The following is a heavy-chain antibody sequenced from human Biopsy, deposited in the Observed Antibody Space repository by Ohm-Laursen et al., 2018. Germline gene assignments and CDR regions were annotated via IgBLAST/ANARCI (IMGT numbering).Heavy chain of an antibody. V-gene: IGHV4-59*11. CDR1: GGSFTGHY. J-gene: IGHJ1*01. CDR2: ISHTGYT. Sequence: SDTLSLTCTVSGGSFTGHYWTWIRQPPGKGLESIGHISHTGYTSYKSSLKSRVTISLDTSRKHFSLRLTSLAAADTAVYYCARGSNEYGGLYFPHWGQGTLVTVSS. D-gene: IGHD4-23*01. CDR3: ARGSNEYGGLYFPH.